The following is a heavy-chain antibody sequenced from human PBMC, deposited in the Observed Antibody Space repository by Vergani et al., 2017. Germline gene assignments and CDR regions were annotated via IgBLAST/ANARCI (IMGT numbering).Heavy chain of an antibody. V-gene: IGHV3-7*03. J-gene: IGHJ6*02. D-gene: IGHD3-3*01. CDR3: ARLTDYDFPLYYYYGMDV. CDR2: IKQDGSEK. CDR1: GFTFSSYW. Sequence: EVQLVESGGGLVQPGGSLRLSCAASGFTFSSYWMSWVRQAPGKGLEWVANIKQDGSEKYYVDSLKGRITNTRDNAKNALYLRMNSLGAEDTAVYYGARLTDYDFPLYYYYGMDVWGQGTTVTVSS.